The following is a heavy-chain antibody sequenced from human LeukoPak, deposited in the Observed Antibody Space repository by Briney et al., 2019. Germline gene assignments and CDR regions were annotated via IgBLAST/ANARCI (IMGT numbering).Heavy chain of an antibody. CDR2: ISPNSGGT. V-gene: IGHV1-2*06. CDR3: ARQLETTSWFDY. CDR1: GYTFIDYY. Sequence: ASVKVSCKASGYTFIDYYLHWVRLAPGQGLEWMGRISPNSGGTDYAQKFQGKVTMTRDASISTVYMDLNRLRSDDTAIYYCARQLETTSWFDYWGQGTLVIASS. J-gene: IGHJ4*02. D-gene: IGHD2-2*01.